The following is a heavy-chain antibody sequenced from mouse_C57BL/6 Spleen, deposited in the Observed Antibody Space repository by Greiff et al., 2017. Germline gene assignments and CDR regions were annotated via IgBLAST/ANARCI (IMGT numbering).Heavy chain of an antibody. J-gene: IGHJ1*03. Sequence: EVQLQPSGPELVKPGASVKISCKASGYSFTGYYMNWVKQSPEKSLEWIGEINPSTGGTTYNQKFKAKATLTVDKSSSTAYMQLKSLTSEDSAVYYCARSVITTVVADFDVWGTGTTVTVSS. V-gene: IGHV1-42*01. D-gene: IGHD1-1*01. CDR3: ARSVITTVVADFDV. CDR1: GYSFTGYY. CDR2: INPSTGGT.